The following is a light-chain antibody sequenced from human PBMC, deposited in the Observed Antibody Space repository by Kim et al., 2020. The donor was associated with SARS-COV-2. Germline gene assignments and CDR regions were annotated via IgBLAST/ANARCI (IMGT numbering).Light chain of an antibody. CDR3: QKYDSAPWT. J-gene: IGKJ1*01. V-gene: IGKV1-27*01. CDR1: QGISNY. CDR2: SAS. Sequence: DIQITQSPSSLSASVGDGVTITCRASQGISNYLAWYQQKPGRVPRVLIYSASTLLSGVPSRFSGSRSGTDFTLTISSLQPEDVATYYCQKYDSAPWTFGQGTKVEIK.